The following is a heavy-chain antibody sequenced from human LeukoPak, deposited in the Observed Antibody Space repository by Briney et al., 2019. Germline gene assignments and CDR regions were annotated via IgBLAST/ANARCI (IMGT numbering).Heavy chain of an antibody. CDR1: GFTFSSYA. D-gene: IGHD5-24*01. Sequence: GGSLRLSCAASGFTFSSYAMSWVRQAPGKGLEWVSAISGSGGSTYYADSVKGRFTISRDNSKNTLYLQMNSLRAEDTAVYYCAKVSGQRWLQLGAFGIWGQGTMVTVSS. CDR2: ISGSGGST. V-gene: IGHV3-23*01. CDR3: AKVSGQRWLQLGAFGI. J-gene: IGHJ3*02.